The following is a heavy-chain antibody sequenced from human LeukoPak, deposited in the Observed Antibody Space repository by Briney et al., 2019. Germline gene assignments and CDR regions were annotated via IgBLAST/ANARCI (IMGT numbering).Heavy chain of an antibody. V-gene: IGHV4-39*02. CDR2: VYYGRSP. J-gene: IGHJ4*02. CDR3: ARSSGTGTFSY. Sequence: SETLSPTCTVSGDSIGRSTYYWAWIRQPPGKGLEWIGSVYYGRSPYFNPSLESRATISVDTSKNHFSLKMSSVTAADTAVYYCARSSGTGTFSYWGQGTLVTVSS. CDR1: GDSIGRSTYY. D-gene: IGHD6-25*01.